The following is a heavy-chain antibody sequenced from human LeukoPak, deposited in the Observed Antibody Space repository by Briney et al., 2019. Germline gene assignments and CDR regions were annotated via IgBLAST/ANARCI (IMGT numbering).Heavy chain of an antibody. CDR1: GYTFTSYA. J-gene: IGHJ5*02. D-gene: IGHD3-10*01. CDR3: ARSYYGSGSYYNEP. Sequence: ASVKVSCKASGYTFTSYAMNWVRQAPGQGLEWMGWINTNTGNPTYAQGFTGRFVFSLDTSVSTAYLQISSLKAEDTAVYYCARSYYGSGSYYNEPWGQGTLVTVSS. V-gene: IGHV7-4-1*02. CDR2: INTNTGNP.